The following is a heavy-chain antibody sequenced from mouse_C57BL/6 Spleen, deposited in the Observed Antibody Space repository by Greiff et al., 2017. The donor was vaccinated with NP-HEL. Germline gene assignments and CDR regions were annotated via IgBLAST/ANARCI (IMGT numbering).Heavy chain of an antibody. CDR3: ARGVYFDY. CDR1: GYTFTSYT. Sequence: QVHVKQSGAELARPGASVKMSCKASGYTFTSYTMHWVKQRPGQGLEWIGYINPSSGYTKYNQKFKDKATLTADKSSSTAYMQLSSLTSEDSAVYYCARGVYFDYWGQGTTLTVSS. V-gene: IGHV1-4*01. CDR2: INPSSGYT. J-gene: IGHJ2*01.